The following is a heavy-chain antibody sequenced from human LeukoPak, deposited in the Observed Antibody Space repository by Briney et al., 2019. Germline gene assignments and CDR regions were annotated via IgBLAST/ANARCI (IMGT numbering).Heavy chain of an antibody. V-gene: IGHV3-23*01. J-gene: IGHJ4*02. D-gene: IGHD6-6*01. CDR2: ISGSGGST. Sequence: GGSLRLSCAASGFTFSSYAMSWVRQAPGKGLEWVSAISGSGGSTYHADSVKGRFTISRDNSKNTLYLQMNSLRAEDTAVYYCAKDKEYSSSKFDYWGQGTLVTVSS. CDR3: AKDKEYSSSKFDY. CDR1: GFTFSSYA.